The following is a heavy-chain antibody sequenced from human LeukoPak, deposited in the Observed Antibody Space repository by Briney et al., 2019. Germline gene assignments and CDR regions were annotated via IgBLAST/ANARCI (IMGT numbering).Heavy chain of an antibody. CDR1: GYTFTSYA. V-gene: IGHV1-69*13. Sequence: GASVKVSCKASGYTFTSYAISWVRQAPGQGLEWMGGIIPIFGTANYAQKFQGRVTITADESTSTAYMELSSLRSEDTAVYYCARGTVTPGGYYYYYMDVWGKGTTVTVSS. D-gene: IGHD4-11*01. CDR3: ARGTVTPGGYYYYYMDV. J-gene: IGHJ6*03. CDR2: IIPIFGTA.